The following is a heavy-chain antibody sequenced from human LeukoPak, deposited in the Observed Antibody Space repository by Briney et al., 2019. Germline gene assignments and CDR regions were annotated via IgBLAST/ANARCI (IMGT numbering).Heavy chain of an antibody. Sequence: ASVKFSCKASGYTFTSYGISWVRQAPGQGLEWMGWISAYNGNTNYAQKLQGRVTMTTDTSTSTAYMELRSLRSDDTAVYYCARVRGYCSSTSCYEFDYWGQGTLVTVSS. J-gene: IGHJ4*02. D-gene: IGHD2-2*01. CDR2: ISAYNGNT. CDR3: ARVRGYCSSTSCYEFDY. V-gene: IGHV1-18*01. CDR1: GYTFTSYG.